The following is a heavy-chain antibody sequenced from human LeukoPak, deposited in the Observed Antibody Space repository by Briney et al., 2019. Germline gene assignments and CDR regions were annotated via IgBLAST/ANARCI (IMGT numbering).Heavy chain of an antibody. CDR2: INPNSGGT. CDR3: ARDEDRSGYALDI. V-gene: IGHV1-2*04. CDR1: GYTLTGYY. Sequence: ASVKVSCKASGYTLTGYYMHWVRQAPGQGLEWMGWINPNSGGTNYAQKFQGWVTMTRDTSISTAYMELSRLRSDDTAVYYCARDEDRSGYALDIWGQGTMVTVSS. J-gene: IGHJ3*02.